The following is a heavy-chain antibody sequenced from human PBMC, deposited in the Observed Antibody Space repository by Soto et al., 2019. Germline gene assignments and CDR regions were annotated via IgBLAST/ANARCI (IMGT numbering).Heavy chain of an antibody. Sequence: SETLSLTCAVSGGSISSSKWWSWVRQPPGKGLEWIGEIDHSGSTNYNPPLKSRVTISVDKSENQVSLKLNSVTAADTAVYYCASEGIHGYWGQGTLVTVSS. D-gene: IGHD5-18*01. V-gene: IGHV4-4*02. CDR1: GGSISSSKW. CDR2: IDHSGST. CDR3: ASEGIHGY. J-gene: IGHJ4*02.